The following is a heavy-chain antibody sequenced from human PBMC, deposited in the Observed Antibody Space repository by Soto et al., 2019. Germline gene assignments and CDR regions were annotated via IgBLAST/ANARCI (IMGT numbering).Heavy chain of an antibody. J-gene: IGHJ4*02. CDR2: ISAYNGNT. CDR1: GGTFSSYA. V-gene: IGHV1-18*01. CDR3: ARDPDNIGRGGWYDY. D-gene: IGHD6-19*01. Sequence: QVQLVQSGAEVKKPGSSVKVSCKASGGTFSSYAISWVRQAPGQGLEWMGWISAYNGNTNYAQKLQGRVTMTTDTSTSTAYMELRSLRSDDTAVYYCARDPDNIGRGGWYDYWGQGTLVTVSS.